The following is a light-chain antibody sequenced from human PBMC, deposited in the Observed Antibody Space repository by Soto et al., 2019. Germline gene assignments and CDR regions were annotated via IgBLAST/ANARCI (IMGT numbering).Light chain of an antibody. J-gene: IGKJ1*01. CDR2: AAS. CDR1: QDSSND. Sequence: DIQMTQSPSSLSASVGERVTITCRASQDSSNDLTWYHQKPGKAPNRLIYAASTLQSGVPARFSGSGSGTEFTLTISSLQPEDYATYYCLQHNSYPWTFGQGTKVEIK. CDR3: LQHNSYPWT. V-gene: IGKV1-17*01.